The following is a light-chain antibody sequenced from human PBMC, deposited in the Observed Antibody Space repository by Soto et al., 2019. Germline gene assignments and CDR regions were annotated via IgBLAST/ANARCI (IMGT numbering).Light chain of an antibody. CDR2: GNS. CDR1: SSNIGAGYD. J-gene: IGLJ2*01. CDR3: QSYDSSLSGVV. Sequence: QAVVTQPPSVSGAPGQRVTISCTGSSSNIGAGYDVHWYQQLPGTAPKLPIYGNSNRPSGVPDQFSGSKSGTSASLVITGLQAEDEADYYCQSYDSSLSGVVFGGGTKLTVL. V-gene: IGLV1-40*01.